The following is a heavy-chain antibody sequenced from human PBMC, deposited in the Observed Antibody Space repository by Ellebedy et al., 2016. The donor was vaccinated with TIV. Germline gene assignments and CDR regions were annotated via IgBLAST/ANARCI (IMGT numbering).Heavy chain of an antibody. J-gene: IGHJ4*02. CDR1: GYTFSSYD. V-gene: IGHV1-8*01. D-gene: IGHD2-15*01. Sequence: ASVKVSXKASGYTFSSYDIFWVRQAPGQGLEWMGWMNPKSGNTGFAQKFRGRVTMTRDTSINTAYMELSSLRSDDTAVYYCAKKLLADTRVVAKGFGYWGQGTLVTVYS. CDR3: AKKLLADTRVVAKGFGY. CDR2: MNPKSGNT.